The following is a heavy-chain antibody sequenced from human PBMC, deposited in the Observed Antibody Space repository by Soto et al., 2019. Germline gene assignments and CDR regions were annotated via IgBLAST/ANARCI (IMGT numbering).Heavy chain of an antibody. D-gene: IGHD6-13*01. CDR2: ITSSSTTI. V-gene: IGHV3-48*02. CDR3: ARDNGIAGSFDP. J-gene: IGHJ5*02. CDR1: GFTFSTFS. Sequence: GGSLRLSCAASGFTFSTFSMNWVRQAPGKGLEWISYITSSSTTIFYADSVKGRFTISRDNAKNSLYLQMNSLRDEDTSVYYCARDNGIAGSFDPWGQGTLVTVSS.